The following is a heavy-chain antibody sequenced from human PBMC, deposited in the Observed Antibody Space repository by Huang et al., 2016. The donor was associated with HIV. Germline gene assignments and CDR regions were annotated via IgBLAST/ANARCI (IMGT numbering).Heavy chain of an antibody. CDR1: GYSLSQLY. J-gene: IGHJ4*02. CDR3: ATRGYYDTNWGVDY. D-gene: IGHD3-22*01. V-gene: IGHV1-24*01. CDR2: FEPEDEGT. Sequence: QVQLVQSGAEVKKPGASVKVSCKVSGYSLSQLYIHWVRQAPGKGLEWMGCFEPEDEGTIYAQRYQGWLTVTEDTSTDTAYMELSSLRSEDSAVYYCATRGYYDTNWGVDYWGPGTLVTVSS.